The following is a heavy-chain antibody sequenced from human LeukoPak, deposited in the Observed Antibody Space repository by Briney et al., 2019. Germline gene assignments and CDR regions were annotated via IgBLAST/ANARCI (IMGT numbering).Heavy chain of an antibody. Sequence: SETLSLTCTVSGGSISSSSYYWGWIRQPPGKGLEWIGSIYYSGSTYYNPSLKSRVTISVDTSKNQFSLKLSSVTAADTAVYYCARSVAGILALVYWGQGTLVTVSS. V-gene: IGHV4-39*07. CDR1: GGSISSSSYY. J-gene: IGHJ4*02. CDR3: ARSVAGILALVY. D-gene: IGHD6-19*01. CDR2: IYYSGST.